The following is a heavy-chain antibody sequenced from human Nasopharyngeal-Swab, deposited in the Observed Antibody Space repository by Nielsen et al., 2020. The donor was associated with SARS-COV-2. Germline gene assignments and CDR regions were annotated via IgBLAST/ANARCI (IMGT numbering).Heavy chain of an antibody. J-gene: IGHJ4*02. Sequence: ASVKVSCKVSGYTLTELSMHWVRQAPGKGLEWMGGFDPEDGETIYAQKFQGRVTMTEYTSTATAYMELSSLRSEDPAVYYCARAGKIQLWFNSLYYFDYWGQGTLVTVSS. D-gene: IGHD5-18*01. V-gene: IGHV1-24*01. CDR2: FDPEDGET. CDR1: GYTLTELS. CDR3: ARAGKIQLWFNSLYYFDY.